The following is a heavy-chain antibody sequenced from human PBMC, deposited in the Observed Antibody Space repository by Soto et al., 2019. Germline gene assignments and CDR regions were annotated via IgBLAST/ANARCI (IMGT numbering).Heavy chain of an antibody. V-gene: IGHV1-69*13. D-gene: IGHD3-22*01. Sequence: GASVKVSCTASGGTFSSYAISWVRQAPGQGLEWMGGIIPIFGTANYAQKFQGRVTITADESTSTAYMELSSLRSEDTAVYYCAREVYYDSSGSLDYWGQGTLVTVSS. J-gene: IGHJ4*02. CDR3: AREVYYDSSGSLDY. CDR1: GGTFSSYA. CDR2: IIPIFGTA.